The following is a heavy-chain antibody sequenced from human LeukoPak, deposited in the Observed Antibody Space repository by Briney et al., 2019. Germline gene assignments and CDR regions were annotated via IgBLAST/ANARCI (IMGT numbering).Heavy chain of an antibody. J-gene: IGHJ4*02. Sequence: GGSLRLSCAASGFTLSSYAMHWVRQAPGKGLEYVSAISSNGGSTYYANSVKGRFTISRDNSKNTLYLQMGSLRAEDMAVYYCARGGPQWELLPRYFDYWGQGTLVTVSS. CDR2: ISSNGGST. CDR3: ARGGPQWELLPRYFDY. CDR1: GFTLSSYA. V-gene: IGHV3-64*01. D-gene: IGHD1-26*01.